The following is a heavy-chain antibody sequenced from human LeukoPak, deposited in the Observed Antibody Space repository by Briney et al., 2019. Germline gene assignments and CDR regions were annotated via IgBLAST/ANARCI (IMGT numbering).Heavy chain of an antibody. Sequence: GASVKVSCKASGYTFTSHYIHWVRQAPGQGLEWMGIINPSGGSTSYAQKFQGRVTMTRDTSTSTVYIELSSLRSEDTAVYYCARVASSGNDAFDIWGQGTMVTVSS. CDR3: ARVASSGNDAFDI. D-gene: IGHD3-10*01. V-gene: IGHV1-46*01. CDR1: GYTFTSHY. J-gene: IGHJ3*02. CDR2: INPSGGST.